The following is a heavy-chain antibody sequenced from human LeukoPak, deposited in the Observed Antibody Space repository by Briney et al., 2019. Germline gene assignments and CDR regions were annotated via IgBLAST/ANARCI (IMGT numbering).Heavy chain of an antibody. CDR2: INADNGNT. J-gene: IGHJ4*02. CDR3: ARDADGSGTLLDY. D-gene: IGHD3-10*01. Sequence: GASVKVSCKASGYTFTSYGISWMRQAPGQGLEWMGWINADNGNTRYAQKLQGRVTMTTDTSTTTAYMDLRSLRSDDTAVYYCARDADGSGTLLDYWGQGTLVTVSS. CDR1: GYTFTSYG. V-gene: IGHV1-18*01.